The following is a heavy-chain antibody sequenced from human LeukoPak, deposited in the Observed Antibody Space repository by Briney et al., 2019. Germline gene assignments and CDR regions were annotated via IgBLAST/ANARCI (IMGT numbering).Heavy chain of an antibody. J-gene: IGHJ4*02. CDR2: IYYSGST. V-gene: IGHV4-59*01. CDR1: GGSINSYY. Sequence: SETLSLTCTVSGGSINSYYWSWLRQPPGKGLEWIGYIYYSGSTDYNPSLKSRVTISVDTSKNQFSLKLSSVTAADTAVYYCARIRALSYYDSSGDLFYFEYWGQGTLVTVSS. CDR3: ARIRALSYYDSSGDLFYFEY. D-gene: IGHD3-22*01.